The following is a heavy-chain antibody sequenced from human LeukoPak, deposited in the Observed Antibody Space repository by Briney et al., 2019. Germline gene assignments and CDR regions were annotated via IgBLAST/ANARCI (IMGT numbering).Heavy chain of an antibody. J-gene: IGHJ3*02. V-gene: IGHV1-69*04. CDR2: IIPILGIA. D-gene: IGHD3-22*01. Sequence: SVKVSCKASGGTFSSYAISWVRQAPGQGLEWMGRIIPILGIANYAQKFQGRVTITADKSTSTAYMELSSLRSEDTAVYYCARQTYYYDSSGYYYADAFDIWGQGTMVTVSS. CDR3: ARQTYYYDSSGYYYADAFDI. CDR1: GGTFSSYA.